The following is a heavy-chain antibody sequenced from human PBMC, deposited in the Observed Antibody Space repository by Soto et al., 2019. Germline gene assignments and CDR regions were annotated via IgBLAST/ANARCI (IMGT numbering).Heavy chain of an antibody. J-gene: IGHJ6*03. V-gene: IGHV1-18*01. CDR1: GYTFRSHC. D-gene: IGHD3-10*01. CDR3: ARMVRGSNIDYYHYMDV. CDR2: ISVDNGDT. Sequence: GASVKVSCKASGYTFRSHCISWVRQAPGQGLEWMGWISVDNGDTNYAQKLQGRVTVTTDTSTSTAYMELRSLRSEDTAVYYCARMVRGSNIDYYHYMDVWGKGTPVTVSS.